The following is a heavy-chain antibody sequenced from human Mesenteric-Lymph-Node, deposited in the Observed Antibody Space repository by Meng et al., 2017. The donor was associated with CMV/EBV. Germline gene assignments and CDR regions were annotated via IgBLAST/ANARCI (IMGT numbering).Heavy chain of an antibody. J-gene: IGHJ6*02. CDR3: ARGDSDSWDTSYYYGVDV. V-gene: IGHV3-69-1*01. D-gene: IGHD6-13*01. CDR1: GVTVTFSNYW. Sequence: GESLKISCAASGVTVTFSNYWMHWVRQAPGKGLQWVSYIGSSSSVYYADSVKGRFTISRDNARNSLYLQMNSLRVDDTAVYYCARGDSDSWDTSYYYGVDVWGQGTTVTVSS. CDR2: IGSSSSV.